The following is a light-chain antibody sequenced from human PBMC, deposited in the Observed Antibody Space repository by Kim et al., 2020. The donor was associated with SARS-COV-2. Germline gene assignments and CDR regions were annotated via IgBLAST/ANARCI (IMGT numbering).Light chain of an antibody. V-gene: IGLV8-61*01. CDR3: VLYMTSGIWV. Sequence: QAVVTQEPSFSVSPGGTVTLTCGLSSGSVSTSYYPSWYQQTPGQAPRTLINSTNTRSSGVPDRFSGSILGNKADLTITGAQADDESDYYCVLYMTSGIWVSGGGTQLTVL. CDR2: STN. J-gene: IGLJ3*02. CDR1: SGSVSTSYY.